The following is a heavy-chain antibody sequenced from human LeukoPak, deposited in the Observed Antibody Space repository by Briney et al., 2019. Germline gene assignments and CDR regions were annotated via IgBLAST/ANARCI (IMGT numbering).Heavy chain of an antibody. Sequence: PSETLSLTCAVSGYSISSGYYWGWIRQPPGKGLEWIGSIYHSGSTYYNPSLKSRVTISVDTSKNQFSLKLSSVTAADTAVYYCARDLYQGWFDPWGQGTLVTVSS. V-gene: IGHV4-38-2*02. CDR2: IYHSGST. CDR3: ARDLYQGWFDP. CDR1: GYSISSGYY. D-gene: IGHD2-2*01. J-gene: IGHJ5*02.